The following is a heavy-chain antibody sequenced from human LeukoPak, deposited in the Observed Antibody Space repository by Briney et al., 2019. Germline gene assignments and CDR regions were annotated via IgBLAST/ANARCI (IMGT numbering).Heavy chain of an antibody. CDR3: ARGGYFDWLSYYYGMDV. CDR2: FDPEDGET. J-gene: IGHJ6*02. Sequence: ASVKVSCKVSGYTLTELSMHWVRQAPGKGLEWMGGFDPEDGETIYAQKFQGRVTMTRNTSISTAYMELSSLRSEDTAVYYCARGGYFDWLSYYYGMDVWGQGTTVTVSS. CDR1: GYTLTELS. V-gene: IGHV1-24*01. D-gene: IGHD3-9*01.